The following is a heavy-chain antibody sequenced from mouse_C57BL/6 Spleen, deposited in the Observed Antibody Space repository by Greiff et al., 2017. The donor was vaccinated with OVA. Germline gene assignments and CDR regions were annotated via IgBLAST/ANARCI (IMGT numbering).Heavy chain of an antibody. CDR2: ISYDGSN. Sequence: EVKLMESGPGLVKPSQSLSLTCSVTGYSITSGYYWNWIRQFPGNKLEWMGYISYDGSNNYNPSLKNRISITRDTSKNQFFLKLNSVTTEDTATYYCARDEATAYFDYWGQGTTLTVSS. CDR1: GYSITSGYY. V-gene: IGHV3-6*01. D-gene: IGHD1-2*01. CDR3: ARDEATAYFDY. J-gene: IGHJ2*01.